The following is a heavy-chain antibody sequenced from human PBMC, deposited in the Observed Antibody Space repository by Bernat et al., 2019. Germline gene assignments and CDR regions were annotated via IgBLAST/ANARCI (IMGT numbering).Heavy chain of an antibody. Sequence: QVQLVESGGGVVQPGRSLRLSCAASGFTFSSYGMHWVRQAPGKGLEWVAVISYDGSNKYYADSVKGRFTISRDNSKNTLYLQMNSLRAEDTAVYYCAKVSRLGYYYGMDVWGQGTTGTVSS. CDR3: AKVSRLGYYYGMDV. V-gene: IGHV3-30*18. D-gene: IGHD6-25*01. CDR1: GFTFSSYG. CDR2: ISYDGSNK. J-gene: IGHJ6*02.